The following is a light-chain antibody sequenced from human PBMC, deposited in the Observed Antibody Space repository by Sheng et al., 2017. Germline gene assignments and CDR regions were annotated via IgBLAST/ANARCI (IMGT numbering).Light chain of an antibody. V-gene: IGKV3-11*01. CDR3: QQYSKWPPWT. Sequence: EIVLTQSPATLSLSPGETGTLSCRASESVGSYLAWYQQKPGQPPRLLIHDASNRATGIPARFSGSGSGTEFTLTIASLQSEDSAVYFCQQYSKWPPWTFGQGTKVEI. CDR1: ESVGSY. J-gene: IGKJ1*01. CDR2: DAS.